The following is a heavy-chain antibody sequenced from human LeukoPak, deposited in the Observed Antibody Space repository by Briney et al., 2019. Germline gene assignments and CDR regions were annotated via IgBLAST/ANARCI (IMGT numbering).Heavy chain of an antibody. CDR3: AREESGGYFDY. J-gene: IGHJ4*02. CDR2: INPSGTNT. V-gene: IGHV1-46*01. D-gene: IGHD2-8*02. Sequence: GASVKVSCKASGYTFTSYYMHWVRRAPGQGLEWMGLINPSGTNTNYAQKFRGRVTMTRDTSTSTVYMDLSSLRSEDTAMYFCAREESGGYFDYWGQGTLVTVSS. CDR1: GYTFTSYY.